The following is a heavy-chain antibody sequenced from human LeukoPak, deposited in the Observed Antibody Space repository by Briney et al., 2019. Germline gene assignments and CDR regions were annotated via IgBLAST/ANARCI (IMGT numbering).Heavy chain of an antibody. V-gene: IGHV3-23*01. J-gene: IGHJ6*04. CDR2: ISGSGVRT. CDR3: AELGITMIGGV. D-gene: IGHD3-10*02. Sequence: GGSLRLSCAASGFTFSTYAMSWVRQAPGKGLEWVSSISGSGVRTYYADSVKGRFTISRDNAKNSLYLQMNSLRAEDTAVYYCAELGITMIGGVWGKGTTVTISS. CDR1: GFTFSTYA.